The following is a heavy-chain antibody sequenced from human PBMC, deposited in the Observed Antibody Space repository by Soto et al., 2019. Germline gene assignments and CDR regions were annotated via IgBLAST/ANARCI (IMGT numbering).Heavy chain of an antibody. CDR2: INHSGST. J-gene: IGHJ4*02. Sequence: SETLSLTCAVYGGSSSGYYWSWMRQPPGKGLEWIGEINHSGSTNYNPSLKSRVTISVDTSKNQFSLKLSSVTAADTAVYYCARGNSYDSSGYSHTIDYWGQGTLVTVSS. V-gene: IGHV4-34*01. CDR1: GGSSSGYY. D-gene: IGHD3-22*01. CDR3: ARGNSYDSSGYSHTIDY.